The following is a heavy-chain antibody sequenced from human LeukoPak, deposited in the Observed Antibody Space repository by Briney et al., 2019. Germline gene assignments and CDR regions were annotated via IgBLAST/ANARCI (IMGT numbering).Heavy chain of an antibody. CDR3: AKDQYNVLTGPTPIDY. CDR1: GFTFSRFG. J-gene: IGHJ4*02. CDR2: IRYDGSKQ. Sequence: PGGSLRLSCVGSGFTFSRFGMQWVRQAPGKGLEWVAFIRYDGSKQYNADSVRGRITISRDNSHSTVYLHMSSLRPDDTAVYFCAKDQYNVLTGPTPIDYWGQGTLVTVSS. V-gene: IGHV3-30*02. D-gene: IGHD3-9*01.